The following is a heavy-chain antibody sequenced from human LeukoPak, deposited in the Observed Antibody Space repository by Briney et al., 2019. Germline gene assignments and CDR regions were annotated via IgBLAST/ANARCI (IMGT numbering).Heavy chain of an antibody. V-gene: IGHV4-39*02. CDR3: ARDQGYSSSFGGYYYYYMDV. CDR2: IYYSGST. CDR1: GGSISSSSYY. D-gene: IGHD6-6*01. J-gene: IGHJ6*03. Sequence: PSETLSLTCTVSGGSISSSSYYWGWIRQPPGKGLEWIGSIYYSGSTYYNPSLKSRVTISVDTSKNQFSLKLSSVTAADTAVYYCARDQGYSSSFGGYYYYYMDVWGKGTTVTVSS.